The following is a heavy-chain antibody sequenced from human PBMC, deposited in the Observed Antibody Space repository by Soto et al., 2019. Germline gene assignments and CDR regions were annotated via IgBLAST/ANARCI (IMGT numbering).Heavy chain of an antibody. V-gene: IGHV3-21*06. CDR1: GFTFTAYS. CDR3: VRATHSNNARNSSHIDR. J-gene: IGHJ5*02. Sequence: GVSLILSCASSGFTFTAYSIHLFRQAPVNWLEWVSAISINSDYVHYVDSVQGRFFISRDNDKNSLFLQMNSLRDEDTDVYYCVRATHSNNARNSSHIDRWGQRTLVNVSS. D-gene: IGHD3-22*01. CDR2: ISINSDYV.